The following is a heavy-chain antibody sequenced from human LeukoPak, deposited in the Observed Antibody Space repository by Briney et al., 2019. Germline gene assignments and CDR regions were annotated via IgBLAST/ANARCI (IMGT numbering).Heavy chain of an antibody. CDR1: GGSISSSSYY. V-gene: IGHV4-39*07. Sequence: SETLSLTCTVSGGSISSSSYYWGWIRQPPGKGLEWIGSIYYSGSTYYNPSLKSRVTISVDTSKNQFSLKLSSVTAADTAVYYCASTAAAETFFFHYWGQGTLVTVSS. CDR3: ASTAAAETFFFHY. D-gene: IGHD6-13*01. CDR2: IYYSGST. J-gene: IGHJ4*02.